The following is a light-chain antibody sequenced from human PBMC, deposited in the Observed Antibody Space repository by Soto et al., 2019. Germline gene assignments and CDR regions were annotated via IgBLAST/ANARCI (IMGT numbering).Light chain of an antibody. Sequence: TVVTQEPSFSVSPGGTVTLTCGLTSGSVSTNYYPSWYQQTPGQAPRTLIYSTNTRSSGVPDRFSGSILGNKAALTITGAQADDESDYYCVLYMGNGIRVFGGGTKLTVL. CDR3: VLYMGNGIRV. CDR1: SGSVSTNYY. J-gene: IGLJ3*02. V-gene: IGLV8-61*01. CDR2: STN.